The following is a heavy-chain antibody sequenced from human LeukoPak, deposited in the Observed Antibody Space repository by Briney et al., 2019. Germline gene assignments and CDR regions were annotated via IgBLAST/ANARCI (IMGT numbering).Heavy chain of an antibody. CDR1: GFTFSSYW. D-gene: IGHD4-17*01. CDR2: INQDGSEE. V-gene: IGHV3-7*01. Sequence: QPGGSLRLSCAASGFTFSSYWMSWVRQAPGKGLEWVANINQDGSEEYYVDSVKGRFTISRDNGGSSLFLQMNSLRVEDTAVYYCARDRHGDTGDWSFDLWGRGTLVTVSS. CDR3: ARDRHGDTGDWSFDL. J-gene: IGHJ2*01.